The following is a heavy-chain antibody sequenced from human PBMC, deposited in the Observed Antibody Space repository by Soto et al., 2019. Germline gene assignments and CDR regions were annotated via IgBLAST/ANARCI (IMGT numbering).Heavy chain of an antibody. CDR2: IYYSGST. CDR3: ARGGYYYDSSGYSLNFDY. V-gene: IGHV4-31*03. Sequence: PSETLSLTCTVSGGSISSGGYYWSWIRQHPGKGLEWIGYIYYSGSTYYNTSLKSRVTISVDTSKNQFSLKLSSVTAADTAVYYCARGGYYYDSSGYSLNFDYWGQGTLVTVSS. CDR1: GGSISSGGYY. D-gene: IGHD3-22*01. J-gene: IGHJ4*02.